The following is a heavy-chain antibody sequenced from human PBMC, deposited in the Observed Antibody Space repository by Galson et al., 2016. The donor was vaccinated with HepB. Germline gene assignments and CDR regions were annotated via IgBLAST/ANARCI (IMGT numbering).Heavy chain of an antibody. CDR2: ISSSSAYI. V-gene: IGHV3-21*01. CDR3: ARVGGGYTSFWPEYYYGMDV. Sequence: SLRLSCAASGFTFSTYRMNWVRQAPGKGLEWVSSISSSSAYIYYAESVKGRFTISRDNAKNSLYLQMTSLRPEDTAVYYCARVGGGYTSFWPEYYYGMDVWGQGTPVTVSS. CDR1: GFTFSTYR. D-gene: IGHD6-13*01. J-gene: IGHJ6*02.